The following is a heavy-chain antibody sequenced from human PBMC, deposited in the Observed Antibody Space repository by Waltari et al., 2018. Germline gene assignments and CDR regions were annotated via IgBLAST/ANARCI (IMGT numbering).Heavy chain of an antibody. CDR1: GYSISSGYY. D-gene: IGHD2-15*01. V-gene: IGHV4-38-2*01. Sequence: QVQLQESGPGLVKPSETLSLTCAVSGYSISSGYYWGWIRQPPGKGLEWIGSIYHSGSTYYNPSLKGRVTISVDTSKNQFSLKLSSVTAADTAVYYCAIRVVVVAATDYWGQGTLVTVSS. J-gene: IGHJ4*02. CDR3: AIRVVVVAATDY. CDR2: IYHSGST.